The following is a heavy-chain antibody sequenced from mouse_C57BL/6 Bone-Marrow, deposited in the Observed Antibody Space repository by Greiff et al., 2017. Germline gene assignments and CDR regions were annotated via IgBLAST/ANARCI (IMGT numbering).Heavy chain of an antibody. CDR3: ARDWSGTGFAY. D-gene: IGHD4-1*01. Sequence: QVQLQQSGAELMTPGASVTLSCTATGYTFTGYWVEWVKQRPGHGLEWIGEMLPGSGSTNYNEKFTGKATFTADTSSNTAYMQLSSLTTEDSAIYYCARDWSGTGFAYWGQGTLVTVSA. CDR2: MLPGSGST. V-gene: IGHV1-9*01. J-gene: IGHJ3*01. CDR1: GYTFTGYW.